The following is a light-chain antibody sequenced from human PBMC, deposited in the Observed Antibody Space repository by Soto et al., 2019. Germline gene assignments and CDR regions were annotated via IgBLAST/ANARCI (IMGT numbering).Light chain of an antibody. J-gene: IGKJ4*01. CDR2: DAS. CDR1: QDISNY. Sequence: DIQMTQSPSSLSASVGDRVTITCQASQDISNYLNWYQQKPGKAPKLLIYDASNLETGVPSRFSESEYETDVTFTISSLQPADIATYYCQQYDNLPLIFGGGTKVEIK. CDR3: QQYDNLPLI. V-gene: IGKV1-33*01.